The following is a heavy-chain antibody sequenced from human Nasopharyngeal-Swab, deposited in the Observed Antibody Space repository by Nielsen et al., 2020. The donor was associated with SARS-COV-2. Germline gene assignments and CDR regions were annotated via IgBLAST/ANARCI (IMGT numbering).Heavy chain of an antibody. CDR2: IRSKAYGGTT. V-gene: IGHV3-49*03. CDR1: GFPFGDYA. J-gene: IGHJ4*02. Sequence: QTLSLTCAASGFPFGDYAMSWFRQAPGKGLEWVGFIRSKAYGGTTEYAASVKGRFTISRDDSKSIAYLQMNSLKTEDTAVYYCTRDPGSSWSDYFDYWGQGTLVTVSS. CDR3: TRDPGSSWSDYFDY. D-gene: IGHD6-13*01.